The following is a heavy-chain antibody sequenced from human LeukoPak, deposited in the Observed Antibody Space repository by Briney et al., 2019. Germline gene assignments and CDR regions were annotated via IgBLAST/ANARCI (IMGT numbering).Heavy chain of an antibody. V-gene: IGHV3-43*02. CDR3: AKDMITFGGVITYFDY. CDR1: GFTFDDYD. Sequence: GGSLRLSCAASGFTFDDYDMHWVRQAPGKGLEWVSLISGDGGSTYYADSVKGRFTISRDNSKNSLYLQMNSLRTEDTALYYCAKDMITFGGVITYFDYWGQGTLVTVSS. CDR2: ISGDGGST. J-gene: IGHJ4*02. D-gene: IGHD3-16*02.